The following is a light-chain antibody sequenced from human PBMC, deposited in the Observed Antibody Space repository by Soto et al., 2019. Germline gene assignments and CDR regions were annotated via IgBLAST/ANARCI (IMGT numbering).Light chain of an antibody. CDR2: GAS. CDR1: QSVSSN. Sequence: EIVMTQSPATLSVSPGEGATLSCRASQSVSSNLAWYQQKPAQAPRLLIYGASARATGIPARFSGSGSETEFTLTISSLQSEDFAVYYYQQYNNWPRTFGQGTKVEIK. V-gene: IGKV3-15*01. CDR3: QQYNNWPRT. J-gene: IGKJ1*01.